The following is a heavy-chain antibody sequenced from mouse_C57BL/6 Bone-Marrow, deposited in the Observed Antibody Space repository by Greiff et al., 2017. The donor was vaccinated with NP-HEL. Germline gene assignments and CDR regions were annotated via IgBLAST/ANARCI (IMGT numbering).Heavy chain of an antibody. J-gene: IGHJ1*03. V-gene: IGHV1-81*01. CDR2: IYPRSGNT. CDR3: ARDLYYYGMYFDV. CDR1: GYTFTSYG. Sequence: VQLQQSGAELARPGASVKLSCKASGYTFTSYGISWVKQRTGQGLEWIGEIYPRSGNTYYNEKFKGKATLTADKSSSTAYMELRSLTSEDSAVYFCARDLYYYGMYFDVWGTGTTVTVSS. D-gene: IGHD1-1*01.